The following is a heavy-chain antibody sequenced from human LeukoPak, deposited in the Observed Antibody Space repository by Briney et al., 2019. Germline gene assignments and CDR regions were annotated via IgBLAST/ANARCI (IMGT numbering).Heavy chain of an antibody. D-gene: IGHD6-19*01. CDR2: INTNTGNP. CDR1: GYTLTRFA. J-gene: IGHJ3*02. Sequence: ASVKVSCKASGYTLTRFAMNWVRQAPGQGLEWMGWINTNTGNPTYAQGFTGRFVFSLDTSVSTAYLQISRLKAEDTAVYYCARDLTPRIAVVGGSDWDAFDIWGQGTTVTVSS. V-gene: IGHV7-4-1*02. CDR3: ARDLTPRIAVVGGSDWDAFDI.